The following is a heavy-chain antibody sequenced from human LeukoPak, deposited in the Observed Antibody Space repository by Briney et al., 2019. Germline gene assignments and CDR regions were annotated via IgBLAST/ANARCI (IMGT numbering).Heavy chain of an antibody. D-gene: IGHD3-10*01. J-gene: IGHJ4*02. Sequence: PSQTLSLTCTVSGGSISSGGYYWSWIRQHPGKGLEWIGYIYYSGSTYYNPSLKSRVTISVDTSKNQFSLKLSSVTAADTAVYYCVRHVKRGVDTPPMYWGQGTLVTVSS. V-gene: IGHV4-31*03. CDR2: IYYSGST. CDR1: GGSISSGGYY. CDR3: VRHVKRGVDTPPMY.